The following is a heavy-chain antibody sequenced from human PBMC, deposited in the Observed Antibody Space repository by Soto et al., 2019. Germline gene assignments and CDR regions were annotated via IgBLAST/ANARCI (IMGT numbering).Heavy chain of an antibody. J-gene: IGHJ1*01. Sequence: GGSLRLSCAGSGFTFSGYSMHWVRQAPGKGLEWVSGISWNSGSIGYADSVKGRFTISRDNAKNSLYLQMNSLRAEDTALYYCAKDRGDGYPWEGAFQHWGQGTLVTVSS. CDR1: GFTFSGYS. CDR2: ISWNSGSI. D-gene: IGHD1-26*01. CDR3: AKDRGDGYPWEGAFQH. V-gene: IGHV3-9*01.